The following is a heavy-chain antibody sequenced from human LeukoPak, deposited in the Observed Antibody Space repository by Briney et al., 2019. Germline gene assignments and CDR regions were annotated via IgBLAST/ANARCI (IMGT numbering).Heavy chain of an antibody. CDR1: GFTFSSSS. V-gene: IGHV3-21*01. D-gene: IGHD4-11*01. Sequence: PGGSLRLSCAASGFTFSSSSMNWVRQAPGKGLEWVSSISSSSSYIYYADSVKGRFTISRDNAKNSLYLQMNSLRAEDTAVYYCARDWYDYSNYEGYYYGMDVWGQGTTVTVSS. CDR2: ISSSSSYI. J-gene: IGHJ6*02. CDR3: ARDWYDYSNYEGYYYGMDV.